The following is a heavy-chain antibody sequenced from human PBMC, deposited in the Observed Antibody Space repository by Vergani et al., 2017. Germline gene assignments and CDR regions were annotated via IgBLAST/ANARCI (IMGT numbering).Heavy chain of an antibody. D-gene: IGHD4-17*01. CDR3: ARGSPPPPYGDYVWFDP. CDR2: IYYSGIT. V-gene: IGHV4-39*07. CDR1: GGSISSSSYY. Sequence: QLQLQESGPGLVKPSETLSLTCTVSGGSISSSSYYWGWIRQPPGKGLEWIGSIYYSGITYYNPSLKSRVTISVDTSKNQFSLKLSSVTAADTAVYYCARGSPPPPYGDYVWFDPWGQGTLVTVSS. J-gene: IGHJ5*02.